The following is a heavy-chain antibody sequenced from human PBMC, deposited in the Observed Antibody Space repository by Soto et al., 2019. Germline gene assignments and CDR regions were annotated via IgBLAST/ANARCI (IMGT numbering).Heavy chain of an antibody. CDR1: GFTFSSYA. CDR2: ISGSGGST. CDR3: ARGPYCSGGTCYSQFFDY. V-gene: IGHV3-23*01. J-gene: IGHJ4*02. D-gene: IGHD2-15*01. Sequence: GGSLRLSCAASGFTFSSYAMSWVRQAPGKGLEWVSAISGSGGSTYYADSVKGRFTISRDNSKNTLYLQMNSLTSDDTAVYYCARGPYCSGGTCYSQFFDYWGQGTLVTVSS.